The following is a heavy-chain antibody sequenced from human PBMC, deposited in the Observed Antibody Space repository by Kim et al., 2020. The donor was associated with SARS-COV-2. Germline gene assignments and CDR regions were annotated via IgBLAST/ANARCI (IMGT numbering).Heavy chain of an antibody. Sequence: GGSLRLSCVTSGLYVIHWVRQAPGKGLEWVAAMSFDGFSKYFADSVKGRFTISRDDSRNTVWLQLNNLRDDDLAMYYCATEGGTSGRCGYFDYWSQGTLVTVSS. J-gene: IGHJ4*02. CDR3: ATEGGTSGRCGYFDY. CDR2: MSFDGFSK. V-gene: IGHV3-30*04. CDR1: GLYV. D-gene: IGHD5-12*01.